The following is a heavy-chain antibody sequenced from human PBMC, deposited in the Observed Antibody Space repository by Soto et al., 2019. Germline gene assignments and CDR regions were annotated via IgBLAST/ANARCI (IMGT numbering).Heavy chain of an antibody. J-gene: IGHJ6*03. CDR1: GGSISSYY. V-gene: IGHV4-59*08. D-gene: IGHD2-15*01. Sequence: SETLSLTCTVSGGSISSYYWSWIRQPPGKGLEWIGYIYYSGSTNYNPSLKSRVTISVDTSKNQFSLKLSSVTAADTAVYYCARLSDSLYQYYLDFWSKGTTVTVSS. CDR2: IYYSGST. CDR3: ARLSDSLYQYYLDF.